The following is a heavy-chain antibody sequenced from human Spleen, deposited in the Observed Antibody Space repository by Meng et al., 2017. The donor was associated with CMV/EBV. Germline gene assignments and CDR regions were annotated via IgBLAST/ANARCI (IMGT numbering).Heavy chain of an antibody. CDR1: GFTFSSYA. V-gene: IGHV3-30*04. CDR2: ISYDGSNK. Sequence: SLKISWATSGFTFSSYAMHSVRPAPGKGPEWVAVISYDGSNKYYADSVKGRFTISRDNSKNTLYLQMNSLRAEDTAVYYCAREIQLWSDWFDPWGQGTLVTVSS. J-gene: IGHJ5*02. CDR3: AREIQLWSDWFDP. D-gene: IGHD5-18*01.